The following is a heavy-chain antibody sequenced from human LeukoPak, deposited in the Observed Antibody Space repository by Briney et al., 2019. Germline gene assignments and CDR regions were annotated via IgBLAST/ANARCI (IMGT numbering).Heavy chain of an antibody. V-gene: IGHV4-38-2*01. CDR3: ASLPSNTVTHDY. J-gene: IGHJ4*02. CDR1: GYSTSSSYY. CDR2: IYHSGST. Sequence: SQTLSLTCAVSGYSTSSSYYWGWIRQPPGKGLEWIGTIYHSGSTHYNPSLKSQVTLSVDTSKNQFSLKLRSVTAADTAVYYCASLPSNTVTHDYWGQGTLVTVSS. D-gene: IGHD4-11*01.